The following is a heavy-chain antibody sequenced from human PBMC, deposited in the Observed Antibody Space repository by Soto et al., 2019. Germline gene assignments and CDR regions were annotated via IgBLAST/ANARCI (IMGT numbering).Heavy chain of an antibody. J-gene: IGHJ6*02. V-gene: IGHV1-8*01. CDR3: ARAYGVTGLYYGMDV. Sequence: ASVKVSCKASGYTFTSYDINWVRQATGQGLEWMGWMNPNSGNTGYAQKFQGRVTMTRNTSISTAYMELSSLRSEDTAVYYCARAYGVTGLYYGMDVWGQGTTVTVAS. CDR2: MNPNSGNT. D-gene: IGHD3-3*01. CDR1: GYTFTSYD.